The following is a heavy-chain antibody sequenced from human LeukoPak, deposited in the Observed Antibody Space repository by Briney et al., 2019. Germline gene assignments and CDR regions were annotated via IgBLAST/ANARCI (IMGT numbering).Heavy chain of an antibody. CDR2: IYHSGST. V-gene: IGHV4-30-2*01. CDR3: ARGGAGTYYKRDGWFDP. D-gene: IGHD3-10*01. CDR1: GGSISSGGYY. J-gene: IGHJ5*02. Sequence: PSETLSLTCTVSGGSISSGGYYWSWIRQPPGKGLEWIGYIYHSGSTYYNPSLKSRVTISVDRSKNQFSLKLSSVTAADTAVYYCARGGAGTYYKRDGWFDPWGQGTVVTVSS.